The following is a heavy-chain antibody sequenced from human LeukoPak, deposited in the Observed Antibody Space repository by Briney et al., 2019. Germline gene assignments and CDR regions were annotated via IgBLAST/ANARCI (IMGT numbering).Heavy chain of an antibody. CDR3: AREIQLWEGMDV. D-gene: IGHD5-18*01. V-gene: IGHV4-38-2*02. CDR1: GYSISSGYY. J-gene: IGHJ6*03. CDR2: IYHSGST. Sequence: SETLSLTCTVSGYSISSGYYWGWIRQPPGKGLEWIGSIYHSGSTCYNPSLKSRVTISVDTSKNQFSLKLSSVTAADTAVYYCAREIQLWEGMDVWGKGTTVTVSS.